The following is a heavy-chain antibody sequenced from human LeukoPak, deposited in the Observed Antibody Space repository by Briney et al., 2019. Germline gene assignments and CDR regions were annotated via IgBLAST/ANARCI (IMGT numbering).Heavy chain of an antibody. V-gene: IGHV4-59*01. CDR3: ARGGNYYDSSGYWL. CDR2: IYYSGST. D-gene: IGHD3-22*01. CDR1: GGSISSYY. Sequence: SETLSLTCTVSGGSISSYYWSWIRRPPGKGLEWIGYIYYSGSTNYNPSLKSRVTISVDTSKNQFSLKLSSVTAADTAVYYCARGGNYYDSSGYWLWGQGTLVTVSS. J-gene: IGHJ4*02.